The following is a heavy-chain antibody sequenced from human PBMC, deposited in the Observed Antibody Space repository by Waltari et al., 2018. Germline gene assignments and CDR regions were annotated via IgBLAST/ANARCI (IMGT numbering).Heavy chain of an antibody. J-gene: IGHJ4*02. CDR1: GFPVDDYA. Sequence: EVQLVESGGGLVQPGESLTLSCAASGFPVDDYAMHWVRQRPGKGLEWVLVITVDSDNIAYADSVRGRFSIARDNAQSILFLTMNSLKPEDTALYFCARDTGEYRVLDYWGQGTLVTVSS. V-gene: IGHV3-9*01. D-gene: IGHD4-17*01. CDR3: ARDTGEYRVLDY. CDR2: ITVDSDNI.